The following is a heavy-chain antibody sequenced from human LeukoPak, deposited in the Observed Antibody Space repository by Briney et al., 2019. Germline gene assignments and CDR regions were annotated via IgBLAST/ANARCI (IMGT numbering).Heavy chain of an antibody. CDR2: IYYSGST. J-gene: IGHJ5*02. V-gene: IGHV4-34*01. Sequence: SETLSLTCAVYGGSFSGYYWSWIRQPPGKGLEWIGSIYYSGSTYYNPSLKSRVTISVDTSKNQFSLKLSSVTAADTAVYYCARHRRVNWFDPWGQGTLVTVSS. CDR3: ARHRRVNWFDP. CDR1: GGSFSGYY.